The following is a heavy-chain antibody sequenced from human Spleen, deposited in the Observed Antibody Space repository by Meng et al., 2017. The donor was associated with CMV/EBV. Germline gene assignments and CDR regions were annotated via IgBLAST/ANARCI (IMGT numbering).Heavy chain of an antibody. CDR2: ISSSSSYI. Sequence: GESLKISCAASGFTFSSYSMNWVRQAPGKGLEWVSSISSSSSYIYYADSVKGRFTISRDNAKNSLYLQMNSLRVEDTAVYYCAREEWLHPILDYWGQGTRVTVSS. J-gene: IGHJ4*02. V-gene: IGHV3-21*01. D-gene: IGHD5-12*01. CDR3: AREEWLHPILDY. CDR1: GFTFSSYS.